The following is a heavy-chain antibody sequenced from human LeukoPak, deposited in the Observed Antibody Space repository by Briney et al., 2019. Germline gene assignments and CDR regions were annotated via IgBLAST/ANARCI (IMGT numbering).Heavy chain of an antibody. CDR3: ATCHYDFWSGYYRSGYWFDP. CDR1: GYTLAELS. Sequence: GASVKVSCKVSGYTLAELSMHWVRRAPGKGLEWMGGFDPEVGETIYAQKFQGRVTMTDDTSTDTAYMELSRLRSEDTAVYYCATCHYDFWSGYYRSGYWFDPWGQGTLVTVSS. CDR2: FDPEVGET. D-gene: IGHD3-3*01. V-gene: IGHV1-24*01. J-gene: IGHJ5*02.